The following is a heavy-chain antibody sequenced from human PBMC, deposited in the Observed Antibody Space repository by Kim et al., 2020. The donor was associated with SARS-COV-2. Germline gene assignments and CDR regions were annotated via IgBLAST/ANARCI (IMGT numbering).Heavy chain of an antibody. CDR1: GFTFSSYS. Sequence: GGSLRLSCAASGFTFSSYSMNWVRQAPGKGLEWVSSISSSSSYIYYADSVKGRFTISRDNAKNSLYLQMNSLRAEDTAVYYCAREWGTTSGYDASHSSSWYPRLDAFDIWGQGTMVTVSS. V-gene: IGHV3-21*01. J-gene: IGHJ3*02. D-gene: IGHD6-13*01. CDR2: ISSSSSYI. CDR3: AREWGTTSGYDASHSSSWYPRLDAFDI.